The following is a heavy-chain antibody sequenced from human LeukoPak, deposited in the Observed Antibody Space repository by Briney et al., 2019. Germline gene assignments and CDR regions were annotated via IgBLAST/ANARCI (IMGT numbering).Heavy chain of an antibody. CDR3: ARVRRGYSNYFDP. Sequence: PSETLSLTCAVYGGSFSGYYWSWIRQPPGKGLEWIGEINHSGSTYYNPSLKSRVTISVDTSKNQFSLKLSSVTAADTAVYYCARVRRGYSNYFDPWGQGTLVTVSS. CDR1: GGSFSGYY. CDR2: INHSGST. J-gene: IGHJ5*02. V-gene: IGHV4-34*01. D-gene: IGHD4-11*01.